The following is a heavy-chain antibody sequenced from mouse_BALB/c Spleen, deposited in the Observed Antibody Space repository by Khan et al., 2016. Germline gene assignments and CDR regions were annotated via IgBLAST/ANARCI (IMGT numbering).Heavy chain of an antibody. J-gene: IGHJ3*01. Sequence: VQLKESGAELVKPGASVKLSCTAAGFNIKDTYMHWVKQRPEQGLEWIGRIDPANGNTKYDPKFQGKATITADTSSNTAYLQLSSLTSEDTAVYSCASGGFAYWGQGALVTVSA. CDR2: IDPANGNT. CDR3: ASGGFAY. CDR1: GFNIKDTY. V-gene: IGHV14-3*02.